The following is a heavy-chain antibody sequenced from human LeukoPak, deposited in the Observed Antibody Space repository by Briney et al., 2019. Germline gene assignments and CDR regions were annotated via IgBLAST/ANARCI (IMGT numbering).Heavy chain of an antibody. Sequence: GGSLRLSCEVSGFTFSSYGTSWVRQAPGRGLEWVSSFSGSGGSTNYADSVKGRFTISRDNSENTLYLQMNTLRAEDTAVYYCAKEGSSGWTRSFDYWGQGTLVTVSS. CDR3: AKEGSSGWTRSFDY. CDR2: FSGSGGST. V-gene: IGHV3-23*01. D-gene: IGHD6-19*01. CDR1: GFTFSSYG. J-gene: IGHJ4*02.